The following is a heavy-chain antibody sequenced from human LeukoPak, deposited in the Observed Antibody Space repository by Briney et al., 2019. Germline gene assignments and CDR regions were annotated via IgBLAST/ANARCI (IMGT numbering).Heavy chain of an antibody. J-gene: IGHJ1*01. CDR3: ARAPSEIGGYYPEYFRH. Sequence: GGSLRLSCAVSGFTFSIYWMHWVRHAAGKGVGWVSGMKRDGRTNNPDSVRGRLTISRENAKNTVSLQMNILRPEDTRVYYCARAPSEIGGYYPEYFRHWGQGTLVTVSS. CDR2: MKRDGRT. D-gene: IGHD3-22*01. CDR1: GFTFSIYW. V-gene: IGHV3-74*01.